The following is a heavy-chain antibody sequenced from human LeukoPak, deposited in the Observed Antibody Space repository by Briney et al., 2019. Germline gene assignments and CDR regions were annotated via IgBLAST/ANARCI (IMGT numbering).Heavy chain of an antibody. CDR3: ARGAQWQGETDY. CDR1: GGSFSGYY. V-gene: IGHV4-34*01. CDR2: INHSGST. D-gene: IGHD6-19*01. Sequence: SETLSLTCAVYGGSFSGYYWSWIRQPPGKGLEWIGEINHSGSTNYNPSLKSRVTISVDTSKNQFSLKLSSVTAADTAVYYCARGAQWQGETDYWGKGTLVTVSS. J-gene: IGHJ4*02.